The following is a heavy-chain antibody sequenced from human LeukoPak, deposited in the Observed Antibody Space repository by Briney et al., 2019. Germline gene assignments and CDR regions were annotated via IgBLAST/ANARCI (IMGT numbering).Heavy chain of an antibody. CDR2: IYTSGST. CDR1: GGSISSYY. Sequence: PSETLSLTCTVSGGSISSYYWSWIRQPAGKGLEWIGRIYTSGSTNYNPSLKSRVTMSVDTSKNQFSLKLSSVTAADTAVYYCARDGTVTTFGWFDPWGQGTLVTVPS. D-gene: IGHD4-17*01. J-gene: IGHJ5*02. V-gene: IGHV4-4*07. CDR3: ARDGTVTTFGWFDP.